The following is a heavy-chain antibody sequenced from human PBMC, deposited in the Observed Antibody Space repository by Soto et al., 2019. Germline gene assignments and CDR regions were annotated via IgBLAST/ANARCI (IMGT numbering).Heavy chain of an antibody. J-gene: IGHJ5*02. Sequence: ASVKVSCKVSGYTLTELSMHWVRQAPGKGLEWMGGFDPEDVETIYAQKFQGRVTMTEDTSTDTAYMELSSLRSDDTAVYYCVRFPYDLWSGYPANHWFDPWGQGTLVTVSS. CDR1: GYTLTELS. CDR3: VRFPYDLWSGYPANHWFDP. V-gene: IGHV1-24*01. CDR2: FDPEDVET. D-gene: IGHD3-3*01.